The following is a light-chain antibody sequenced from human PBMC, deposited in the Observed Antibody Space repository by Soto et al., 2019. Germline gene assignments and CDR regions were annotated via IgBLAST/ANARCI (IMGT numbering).Light chain of an antibody. Sequence: QLVLTQPPSASGAPGQRVTISCSGSGASIESNPIIWYQHLPGAAPKLLIYTNNQRPSGVPDRFSGSKSGTSASLAITGLQSEDEADYYCSAWDDSLNGPVFGGGTKLTVL. J-gene: IGLJ2*01. CDR2: TNN. V-gene: IGLV1-44*01. CDR1: GASIESNP. CDR3: SAWDDSLNGPV.